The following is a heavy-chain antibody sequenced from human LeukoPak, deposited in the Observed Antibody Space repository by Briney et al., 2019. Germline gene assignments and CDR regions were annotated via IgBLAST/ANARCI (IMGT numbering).Heavy chain of an antibody. J-gene: IGHJ3*02. CDR1: GFTVSSNY. D-gene: IGHD1-26*01. CDR3: ARVFDGSYDAFDI. Sequence: SGGSLRLSCAASGFTVSSNYMSWVRLAPGKGLEWVSVIYSGGSTYYADSVKGRFTISRDNSKNTLYLQMNSLRAEDTAVYYCARVFDGSYDAFDIWGQGTMVTVSS. CDR2: IYSGGST. V-gene: IGHV3-53*01.